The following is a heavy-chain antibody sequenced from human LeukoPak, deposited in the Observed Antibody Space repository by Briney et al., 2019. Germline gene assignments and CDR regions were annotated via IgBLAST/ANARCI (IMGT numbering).Heavy chain of an antibody. V-gene: IGHV1-69*05. CDR1: GYTLISYD. Sequence: SVKVSCKASGYTLISYDFIWLRQAPGQGLEWMGRIIPIFGTANYAQKFQGRVTITTDESTSTAYMELSSLRSEDTAVYYCTQTYYYDSSGYYYFDYWGQGTLVTVSS. CDR2: IIPIFGTA. J-gene: IGHJ4*02. CDR3: TQTYYYDSSGYYYFDY. D-gene: IGHD3-22*01.